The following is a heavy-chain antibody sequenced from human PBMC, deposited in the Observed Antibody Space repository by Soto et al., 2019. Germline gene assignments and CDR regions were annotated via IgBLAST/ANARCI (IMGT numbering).Heavy chain of an antibody. V-gene: IGHV4-31*03. CDR3: ARVGWGRGGSSYPSYFDY. Sequence: QVQLQESGPGLVKPSQTLSLTCTVSGGSISSGGYYWSWIRQHPGKGLEWIGYIYYSGSTYYNPSLKSRVTISVDTSKNQFSLKLSSVTAADTAVYYCARVGWGRGGSSYPSYFDYWGQGTLVTVSS. D-gene: IGHD1-26*01. CDR1: GGSISSGGYY. CDR2: IYYSGST. J-gene: IGHJ4*02.